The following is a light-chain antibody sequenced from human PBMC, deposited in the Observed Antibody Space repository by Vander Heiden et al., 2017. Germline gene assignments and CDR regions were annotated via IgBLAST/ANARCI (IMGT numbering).Light chain of an antibody. V-gene: IGKV6-21*01. CDR1: ENIGRS. J-gene: IGKJ2*01. CDR2: YAS. CDR3: HQSSSVPYS. Sequence: EIALTPSPDFQSVAPQEKVTITCRASENIGRSLHWYQQKPGQSPKLLIKYASQSFSGVPSRFSGGGSGTDFTLTINSLEAEDAATYYCHQSSSVPYSFGQGTKLDIK.